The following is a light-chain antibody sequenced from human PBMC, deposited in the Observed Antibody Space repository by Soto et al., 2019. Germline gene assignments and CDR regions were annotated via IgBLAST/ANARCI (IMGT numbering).Light chain of an antibody. CDR2: GVS. Sequence: ESVLTQSPGTLSLSPGERATLSCRATQSVTNNYFAWYQQKPGQSPRLLIYGVSSRATDIPARFSGSGFGTDFTLTISSLEPEDAAVYYCQQRSNWPPITCGQGTRLEI. CDR3: QQRSNWPPIT. J-gene: IGKJ5*01. CDR1: QSVTNNY. V-gene: IGKV3D-20*02.